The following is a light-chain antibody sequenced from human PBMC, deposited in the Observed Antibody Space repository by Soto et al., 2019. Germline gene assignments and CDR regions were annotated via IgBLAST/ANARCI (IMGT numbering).Light chain of an antibody. CDR2: EVS. CDR3: SSYTSSSTPYV. CDR1: SSDVGGHKY. V-gene: IGLV2-8*01. J-gene: IGLJ1*01. Sequence: QSALTQPPSASGSLGSSVTISCTGTSSDVGGHKYVSWYQHHPGKAPKLILFEVSQRPSGVPHRFSGSKSGNTASLTVSGLQAEDEADYYCSSYTSSSTPYVFGTGTKVTVL.